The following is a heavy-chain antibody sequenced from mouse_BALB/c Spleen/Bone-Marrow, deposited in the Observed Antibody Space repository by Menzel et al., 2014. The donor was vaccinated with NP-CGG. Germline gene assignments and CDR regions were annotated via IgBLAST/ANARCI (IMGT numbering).Heavy chain of an antibody. CDR2: IHYSGST. J-gene: IGHJ2*01. Sequence: VQLQQSGPDLVKPSQSLSLTCTATGYSITSGYSWHWIRQFPGNKLEWMGYIHYSGSTNYNPSLKSRISITRDTSKNQFFLQLNSVTTEDTATYYCASITTVVVPFDYWGQGTTLTVSS. CDR1: GYSITSGYS. CDR3: ASITTVVVPFDY. D-gene: IGHD1-1*01. V-gene: IGHV3-1*02.